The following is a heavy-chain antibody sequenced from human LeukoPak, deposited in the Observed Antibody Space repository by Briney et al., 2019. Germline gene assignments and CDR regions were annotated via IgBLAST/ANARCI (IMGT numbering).Heavy chain of an antibody. CDR2: IYHSGST. Sequence: KPSETLSLTCIVSGGSISTHYWNWIRQPPGKGLEWIGYIYHSGSTYYNPSLKSRVTISVDRSKNQFSLKLSSVTAADTAVYYCARFEYSSSGVFDYWGQGTLVTVSS. CDR1: GGSISTHY. V-gene: IGHV4-59*11. CDR3: ARFEYSSSGVFDY. J-gene: IGHJ4*02. D-gene: IGHD6-6*01.